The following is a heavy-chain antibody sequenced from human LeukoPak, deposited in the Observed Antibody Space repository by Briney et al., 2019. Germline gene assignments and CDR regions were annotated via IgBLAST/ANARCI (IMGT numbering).Heavy chain of an antibody. D-gene: IGHD3-22*01. CDR2: IWYDGSNK. CDR3: ARARDYYDSSGYYSLGAFDI. J-gene: IGHJ3*02. CDR1: GFTFSSYG. V-gene: IGHV3-33*01. Sequence: GGSLRLSCAASGFTFSSYGMHWVRQAPGKGLEWVAVIWYDGSNKYYADSVKGRFTISRDNPKNTLYLQMNSLRAEDTAVYYCARARDYYDSSGYYSLGAFDIWGQGTMVTVSS.